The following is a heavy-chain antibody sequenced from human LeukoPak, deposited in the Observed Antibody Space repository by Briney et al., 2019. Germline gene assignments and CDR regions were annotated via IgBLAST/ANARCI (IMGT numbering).Heavy chain of an antibody. J-gene: IGHJ3*01. Sequence: PGGSLRLSCATSGFTFSTYWMHWVRQAPGQGLMWVSRINEHGSSKTYADSVKGRFTISRDNAKKTLYLQMNSLRAEDTAVYYCARDVKINSPRGAFDVWGQGTMVTVSS. CDR2: INEHGSSK. CDR1: GFTFSTYW. CDR3: ARDVKINSPRGAFDV. D-gene: IGHD3-10*01. V-gene: IGHV3-74*01.